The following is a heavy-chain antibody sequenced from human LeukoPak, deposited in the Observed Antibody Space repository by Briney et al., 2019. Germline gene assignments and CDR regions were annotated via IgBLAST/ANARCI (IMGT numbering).Heavy chain of an antibody. CDR2: ISAYNGNT. V-gene: IGHV1-18*01. J-gene: IGHJ5*02. CDR1: GYTFSNYG. CDR3: ARAPLFYCSSTSCYSIDNWFDP. D-gene: IGHD2-2*01. Sequence: ASVKVSCKASGYTFSNYGISWVRQAPGQGLEWVGWISAYNGNTYYAQKFQGRATITTDTSTSTAHMDLRSLRSDDTAVYYCARAPLFYCSSTSCYSIDNWFDPWGQGTLVTVSS.